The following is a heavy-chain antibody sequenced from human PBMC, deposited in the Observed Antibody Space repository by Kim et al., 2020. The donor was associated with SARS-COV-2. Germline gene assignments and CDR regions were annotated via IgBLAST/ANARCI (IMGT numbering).Heavy chain of an antibody. CDR2: INGGNVNT. CDR3: AREGSGSYNWLDP. V-gene: IGHV1-3*01. Sequence: ASVKFSCRASGYTFDTFALYWVRQAPGQRFEWMGWINGGNVNTRYSQNFQGRVTFTRDTSATTAFMELSSLTSADTAMYYCAREGSGSYNWLDPWGQGTLVTVSS. J-gene: IGHJ5*02. D-gene: IGHD3-10*01. CDR1: GYTFDTFA.